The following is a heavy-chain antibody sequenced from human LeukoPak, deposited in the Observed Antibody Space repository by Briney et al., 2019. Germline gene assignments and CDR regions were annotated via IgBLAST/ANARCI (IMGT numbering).Heavy chain of an antibody. J-gene: IGHJ5*02. Sequence: PGGSLRLSCAASGFTFADYAMRWVRQAPGKGLEWVSGISWNSGNMGYADSVKGRFTISRDNAKNSLYLQMNSLRAEDTALYYCAKAAQYCTSSSCRNWFDPWGQGTLVTVSS. D-gene: IGHD2/OR15-2a*01. V-gene: IGHV3-9*01. CDR3: AKAAQYCTSSSCRNWFDP. CDR2: ISWNSGNM. CDR1: GFTFADYA.